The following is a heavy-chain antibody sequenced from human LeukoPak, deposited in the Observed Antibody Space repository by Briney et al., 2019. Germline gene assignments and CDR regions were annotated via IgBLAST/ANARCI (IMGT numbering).Heavy chain of an antibody. Sequence: ASVKVSCKASGYTFTGYYMHWVRQAPGQGLEWMGWINPNSGGTNYAQKFQGRVNMTRDTSISTAYMELTRLTSDDTAVYYCARDWMANTFDYWGQGTLVTVSS. CDR2: INPNSGGT. J-gene: IGHJ4*02. V-gene: IGHV1-2*02. CDR3: ARDWMANTFDY. D-gene: IGHD5-24*01. CDR1: GYTFTGYY.